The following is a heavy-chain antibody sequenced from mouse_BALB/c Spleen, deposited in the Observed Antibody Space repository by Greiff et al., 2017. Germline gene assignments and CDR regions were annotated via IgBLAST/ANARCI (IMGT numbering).Heavy chain of an antibody. D-gene: IGHD2-10*02. CDR3: ARPGYDNYDDAMDY. CDR2: IRNKANGYTT. J-gene: IGHJ4*01. V-gene: IGHV7-3*02. Sequence: EVKLMESGGGLVQPGGSLRLSCATSGFTFTAYYMSWVRQPPGKALEWLGFIRNKANGYTTEYSASVKGRFTISRDNYQSILYLQMNTLRAEDSATYYCARPGYDNYDDAMDYWGQGTSVTVSS. CDR1: GFTFTAYY.